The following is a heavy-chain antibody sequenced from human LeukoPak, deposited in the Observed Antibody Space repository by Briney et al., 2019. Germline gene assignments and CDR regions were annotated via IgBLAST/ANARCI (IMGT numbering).Heavy chain of an antibody. CDR1: GFTFGSYA. D-gene: IGHD6-13*01. CDR2: ISGSGGST. CDR3: ATISAAGRGGDFDF. Sequence: GGSLRLFCAASGFTFGSYAMSWVRQAPGKGLEWVSAISGSGGSTYYADSVKGRFTISRDNAENSLYLQMNTLRAEDTAVYYCATISAAGRGGDFDFWGQGTLVTVSS. V-gene: IGHV3-23*01. J-gene: IGHJ4*02.